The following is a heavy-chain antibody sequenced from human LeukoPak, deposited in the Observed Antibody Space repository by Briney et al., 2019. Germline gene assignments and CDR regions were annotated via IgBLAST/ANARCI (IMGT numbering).Heavy chain of an antibody. CDR2: IYYSGST. CDR1: GFALTSYT. CDR3: ARHLHMVRGGRNYYYYMDV. D-gene: IGHD3-10*01. Sequence: GSLTLSCAASGFALTSYTMSWVRQAPGKGLEWIGSIYYSGSTYYNPSLKSRVTISVDTSKNQFSLKLSSVTAADTAVYYCARHLHMVRGGRNYYYYMDVWGKGTTVTVSS. V-gene: IGHV4-39*01. J-gene: IGHJ6*03.